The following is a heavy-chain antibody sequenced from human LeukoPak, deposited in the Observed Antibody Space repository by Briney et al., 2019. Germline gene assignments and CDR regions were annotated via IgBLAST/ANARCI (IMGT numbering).Heavy chain of an antibody. CDR3: ARDSDPTYYFDSGPYHAY. D-gene: IGHD3-10*01. Sequence: ASVKVSCKASGYTFTGYYMHWVRQAPGQGLEWMGWINPNSGGTNYAQKFQGRVTMTRDTSISTAYMELSRLRSDDTAVYYCARDSDPTYYFDSGPYHAYWGQGTLVTVSS. V-gene: IGHV1-2*02. CDR1: GYTFTGYY. CDR2: INPNSGGT. J-gene: IGHJ4*02.